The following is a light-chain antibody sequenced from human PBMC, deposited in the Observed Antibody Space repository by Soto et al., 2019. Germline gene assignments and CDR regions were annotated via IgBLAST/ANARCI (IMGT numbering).Light chain of an antibody. J-gene: IGKJ4*01. CDR3: RQYGRSLGFA. CDR2: GAS. CDR1: QSVSGNF. Sequence: EIVLTQSPSPLSLSPGERATLSRRAIQSVSGNFLAWYQEKPGQAPRLLIYGASSRATGIPDRFSGGGSGTDFTLTISRLEPEDFAVYYCRQYGRSLGFAFGGGTKVDIK. V-gene: IGKV3-20*01.